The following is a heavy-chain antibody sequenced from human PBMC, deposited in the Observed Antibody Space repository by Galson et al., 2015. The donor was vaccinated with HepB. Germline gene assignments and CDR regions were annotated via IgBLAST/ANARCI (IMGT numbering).Heavy chain of an antibody. CDR2: FDPEDGAT. J-gene: IGHJ6*02. CDR1: GYTLTELS. V-gene: IGHV1-24*01. D-gene: IGHD3-3*01. CDR3: ATARNGTSAYYYYGMDV. Sequence: SVKVSCKVSGYTLTELSMHWVRQAPGKGLEWMGGFDPEDGATIYAQKFQGRVTMTEDTSTDTAYMELSSLRSEDTAVYYCATARNGTSAYYYYGMDVWGQGTTVTVSS.